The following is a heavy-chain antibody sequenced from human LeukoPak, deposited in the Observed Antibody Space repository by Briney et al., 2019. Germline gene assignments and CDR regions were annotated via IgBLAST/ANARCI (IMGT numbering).Heavy chain of an antibody. CDR1: GGSITVYY. CDR2: TRYSGST. D-gene: IGHD6-19*01. J-gene: IGHJ4*02. V-gene: IGHV4-59*08. Sequence: SETLSLTCTVSGGSITVYYWSWIRQPPGKGLEWLGYTRYSGSTSYNPSLKSRVTVSVDTSKNQFSLKLSSVTAADTAVYYCARARSQWLVFSDYWGQGTLVTVSS. CDR3: ARARSQWLVFSDY.